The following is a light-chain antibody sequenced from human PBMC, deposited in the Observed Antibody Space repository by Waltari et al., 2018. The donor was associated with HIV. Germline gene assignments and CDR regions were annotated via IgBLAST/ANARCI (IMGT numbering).Light chain of an antibody. CDR2: DND. J-gene: IGLJ2*01. CDR3: GTWDNSLGAVL. Sequence: QSVLTQPPSVSAAPGQKVTISCSGSSSTIGSNYVSWYQQFPGTAPKLLIYDNDQRPSGIPDRFSGSKSGTSTTLGISGLQTGDEADYYCGTWDNSLGAVLFGGGTKLTVL. V-gene: IGLV1-51*01. CDR1: SSTIGSNY.